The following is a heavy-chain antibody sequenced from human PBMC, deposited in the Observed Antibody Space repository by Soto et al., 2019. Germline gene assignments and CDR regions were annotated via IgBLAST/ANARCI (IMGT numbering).Heavy chain of an antibody. CDR1: GYTFTSYS. V-gene: IGHV1-3*01. CDR3: ARDLPPVDY. Sequence: QVQLVQSGAELKKPGASVKVSCKASGYTFTSYSMHWVRQAPGQRLEWMGWINAGNGNTKYSQKIQGRVTITSDTSASTAYMELSSLRSEDTAVYSCARDLPPVDYRGQGTLVTVSS. CDR2: INAGNGNT. J-gene: IGHJ4*02.